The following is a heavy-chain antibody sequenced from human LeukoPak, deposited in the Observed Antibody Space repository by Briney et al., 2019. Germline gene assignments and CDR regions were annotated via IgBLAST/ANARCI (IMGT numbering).Heavy chain of an antibody. CDR1: GASINRSSYS. CDR2: MSHTESP. J-gene: IGHJ3*02. CDR3: ARQPTYSSTFDI. Sequence: MPSETLSLTCTVSGASINRSSYSWAWLRQPPGKGLEWIVSMSHTESPYYNPARSSLTTISVYTSKNQLLLMLTPVTAADTAVYYCARQPTYSSTFDIWGQGTMVTVSS. D-gene: IGHD2-21*01. V-gene: IGHV4-39*01.